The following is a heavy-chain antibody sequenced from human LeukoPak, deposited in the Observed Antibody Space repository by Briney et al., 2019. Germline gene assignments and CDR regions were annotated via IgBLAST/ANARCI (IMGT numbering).Heavy chain of an antibody. D-gene: IGHD2-2*01. CDR3: ARDNRYCSSTSCYDAFDI. CDR2: IYYSGST. CDR1: GGSISSSSYY. V-gene: IGHV4-39*07. J-gene: IGHJ3*02. Sequence: SETLSLTCTVSGGSISSSSYYWGWIRQPPGKGLEWIGSIYYSGSTYYNPSLKSRVTISVDTSKNQFSLKLSSVTAADTAVYYCARDNRYCSSTSCYDAFDIWGQGTMVTVSS.